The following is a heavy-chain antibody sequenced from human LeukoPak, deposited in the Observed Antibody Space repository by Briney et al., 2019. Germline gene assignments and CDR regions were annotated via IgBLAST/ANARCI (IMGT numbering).Heavy chain of an antibody. J-gene: IGHJ3*02. CDR3: ARDVSSWYPDAFDI. V-gene: IGHV1-2*02. CDR1: GYTFTGYY. D-gene: IGHD6-13*01. CDR2: INPNSGGT. Sequence: ASVTVSCKASGYTFTGYYMHWVRQAPGQGLEWMGWINPNSGGTNYAQKFQGRVTMTRDTSISTAYMELSRLRSDDTAVYYCARDVSSWYPDAFDIWGQGTMVTVSS.